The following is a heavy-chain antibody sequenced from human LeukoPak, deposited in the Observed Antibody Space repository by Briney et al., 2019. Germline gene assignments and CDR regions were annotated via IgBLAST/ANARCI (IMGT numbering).Heavy chain of an antibody. V-gene: IGHV4-59*08. CDR2: IYYSGST. Sequence: SETLSLTCTVSGGSISSYYWSWLRQPPGKGLEWIGYIYYSGSTNYNPSLKSRVTISVDTSKNQFSLKLSSVTAADTAVYYCATYYGSGSFDAFDIWGQGTMVTVSS. CDR3: ATYYGSGSFDAFDI. D-gene: IGHD3-10*01. J-gene: IGHJ3*02. CDR1: GGSISSYY.